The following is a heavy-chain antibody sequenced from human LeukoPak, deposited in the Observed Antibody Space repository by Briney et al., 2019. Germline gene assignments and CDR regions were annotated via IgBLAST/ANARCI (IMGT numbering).Heavy chain of an antibody. Sequence: KPSETLSLTCTVSGDSISSYYWSWIRQPPGKGLEWIGYMYHSGSTNYNPSLKSRVTISVDTSKNQFSPKVSSVTAADTAVYYCARKGSSWYYFDYWGQGTLVTVSS. D-gene: IGHD6-13*01. V-gene: IGHV4-59*08. CDR2: MYHSGST. CDR1: GDSISSYY. CDR3: ARKGSSWYYFDY. J-gene: IGHJ4*02.